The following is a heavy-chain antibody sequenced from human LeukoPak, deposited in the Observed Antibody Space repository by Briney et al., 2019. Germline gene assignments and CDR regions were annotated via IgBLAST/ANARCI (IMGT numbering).Heavy chain of an antibody. J-gene: IGHJ6*03. CDR2: ISGSGGST. V-gene: IGHV3-23*01. Sequence: PGGSLRLSCAASGFTFSSYGMSWVRQAPGKGLEWVSAISGSGGSTYYADSMKGRFTISRDNSKNTLYLQMNSLRAEDTAVYYCAKDSMVRGVIAYLDVWGKGTTVTISS. CDR1: GFTFSSYG. D-gene: IGHD3-10*01. CDR3: AKDSMVRGVIAYLDV.